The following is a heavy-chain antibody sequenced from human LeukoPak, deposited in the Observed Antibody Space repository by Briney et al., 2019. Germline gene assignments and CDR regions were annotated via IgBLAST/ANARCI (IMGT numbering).Heavy chain of an antibody. CDR2: IRSDGSNA. Sequence: GGSLRLSCAASGFMFSEYGMHWVRQAPGEGLEWVAFIRSDGSNALYADSVKGRFTSSRDSAKNSLYLQMNSLRAEDTAVYYCARDWGDYWGQGTLVTVSS. J-gene: IGHJ4*02. CDR3: ARDWGDY. CDR1: GFMFSEYG. D-gene: IGHD3-16*01. V-gene: IGHV3-30*02.